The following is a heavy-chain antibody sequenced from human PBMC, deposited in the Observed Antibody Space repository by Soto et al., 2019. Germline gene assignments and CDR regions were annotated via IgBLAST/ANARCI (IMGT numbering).Heavy chain of an antibody. CDR1: GGSISGGGYY. CDR3: AIVPTYGSGNK. CDR2: IYYSENT. J-gene: IGHJ4*02. D-gene: IGHD3-10*01. V-gene: IGHV4-31*03. Sequence: QVQLQESGPGLVKPSQTLSLTCTVSGGSISGGGYYWTWIRQHPGKGLEWIGYIYYSENTYSNPSLKSRITIAVDTSKNQFSMNLRSVTAADTAVYSCAIVPTYGSGNKWGQGTLVTVSS.